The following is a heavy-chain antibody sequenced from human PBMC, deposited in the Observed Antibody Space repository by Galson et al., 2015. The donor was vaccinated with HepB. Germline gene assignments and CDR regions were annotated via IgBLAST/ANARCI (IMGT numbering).Heavy chain of an antibody. V-gene: IGHV5-51*03. CDR3: ARLRPKQRPVAGTPLVGEPPYNWFDP. CDR1: GYSFTSYW. Sequence: QSGAEVKKPGESLKISCKGSGYSFTSYWIGWVRQMPGKGLEWMGIIYPGDSDTRFSPSFQGQVTISADKSISTAYLQWSSLKASDTATYYCARLRPKQRPVAGTPLVGEPPYNWFDPWGQGTLVTVSS. CDR2: IYPGDSDT. D-gene: IGHD6-19*01. J-gene: IGHJ5*02.